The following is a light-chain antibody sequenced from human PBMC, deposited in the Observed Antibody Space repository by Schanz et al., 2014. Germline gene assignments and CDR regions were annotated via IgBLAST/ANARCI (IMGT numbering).Light chain of an antibody. CDR2: DVN. Sequence: QSALTQPPSASGSPGQSVTISCTGTSSDVGAYNYVSWYQQHPGKAPKLMIYDVNNRPSGVSNRFSGSKSGNTASLTISGLQAEDEADYYCQSYDSSLSGQGVFGGGTKLTVL. CDR3: QSYDSSLSGQGV. V-gene: IGLV2-8*01. CDR1: SSDVGAYNY. J-gene: IGLJ3*02.